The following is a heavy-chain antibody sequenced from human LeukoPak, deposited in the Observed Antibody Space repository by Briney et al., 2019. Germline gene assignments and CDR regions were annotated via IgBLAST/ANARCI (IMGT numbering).Heavy chain of an antibody. CDR2: INPNSGGT. V-gene: IGHV1-2*02. J-gene: IGHJ5*02. Sequence: AAVKVSCKASVYTFTGYYMHWVRQAPGQGLEWMGWINPNSGGTNYAQKFQGRVTMTRDTSISTAYMELSRLRSDDTAVYYCARDPAYNWFDPWGQGTLVTVSS. CDR3: ARDPAYNWFDP. CDR1: VYTFTGYY.